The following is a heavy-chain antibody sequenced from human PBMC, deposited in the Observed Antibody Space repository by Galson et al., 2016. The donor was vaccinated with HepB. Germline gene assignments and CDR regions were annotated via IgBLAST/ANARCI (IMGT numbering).Heavy chain of an antibody. CDR2: IVDSGVTT. J-gene: IGHJ4*02. D-gene: IGHD3-16*01. Sequence: SLRLSCAASGFSFSSYAMCWVRQAPGKGLEWVSAIVDSGVTTYYADSVRGRFTISRDNFKSTLYLQMNSLRAEDTAVYYCAKDTSWVLDFWGQGNLVTVSS. CDR1: GFSFSSYA. CDR3: AKDTSWVLDF. V-gene: IGHV3-23*01.